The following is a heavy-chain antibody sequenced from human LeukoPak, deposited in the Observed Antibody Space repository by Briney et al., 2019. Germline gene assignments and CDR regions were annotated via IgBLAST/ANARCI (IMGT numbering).Heavy chain of an antibody. V-gene: IGHV3-30*19. J-gene: IGHJ4*02. CDR1: GFTCSSYG. Sequence: GGSLRLSCAASGFTCSSYGMHWVRQAPGEGLEWVAVISYDGSNKYYADSVKGRFTISRDNSKNKLHLQMKRRRAEETAVYDYSRDPGSSYASSGYSYAEEDYWGQGTLVSVSS. CDR3: SRDPGSSYASSGYSYAEEDY. CDR2: ISYDGSNK. D-gene: IGHD3-22*01.